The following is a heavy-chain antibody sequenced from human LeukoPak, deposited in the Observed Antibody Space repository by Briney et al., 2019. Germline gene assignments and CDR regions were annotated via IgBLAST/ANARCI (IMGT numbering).Heavy chain of an antibody. D-gene: IGHD1-26*01. CDR1: SGSLSTSNYY. CDR2: IFYSGST. Sequence: SETLSLTCTVSSGSLSTSNYYWGWVRQPPGRALEWIGNIFYSGSTYYSPSLKSRVTISVDTSKNQFSLKLSSVTAADTAVYYRARRQRSRRGATGFDYWGQGTLVTVSS. V-gene: IGHV4-39*07. CDR3: ARRQRSRRGATGFDY. J-gene: IGHJ4*02.